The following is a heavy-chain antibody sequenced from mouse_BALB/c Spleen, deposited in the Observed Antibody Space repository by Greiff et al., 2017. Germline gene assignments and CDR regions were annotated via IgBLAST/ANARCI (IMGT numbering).Heavy chain of an antibody. V-gene: IGHV5-9-4*01. CDR3: SRSGSSFPFAF. CDR2: ISSGGSYT. CDR1: GFTFSSYA. J-gene: IGHJ3*01. Sequence: EVKLMESGAGLVKPGGSLKLSCAASGFTFSSYAMSWVRQSPEKRLEWVAEISSGGSYTYYPDTVTGRFTISRDNAKNTPYLEMSSLRSEDTAMYYCSRSGSSFPFAFWGPGTLVTVSA. D-gene: IGHD1-1*01.